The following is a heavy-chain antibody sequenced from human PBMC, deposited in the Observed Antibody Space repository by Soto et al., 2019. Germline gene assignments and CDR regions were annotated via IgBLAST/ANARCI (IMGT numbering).Heavy chain of an antibody. CDR2: ISSSGDAT. D-gene: IGHD3-3*01. J-gene: IGHJ6*02. Sequence: GGSLRLSCAASGFTFSTYAMTWVRQAPGKGLEWVSIISSSGDATYYLDSVKGRFTISRDNSRNTLHLQMNSLRAEDAAVYFCAKNGDFWSWGMDVWGQGTTVTVSS. V-gene: IGHV3-23*01. CDR3: AKNGDFWSWGMDV. CDR1: GFTFSTYA.